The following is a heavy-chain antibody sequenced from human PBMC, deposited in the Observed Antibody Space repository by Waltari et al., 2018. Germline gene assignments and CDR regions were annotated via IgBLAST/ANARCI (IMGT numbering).Heavy chain of an antibody. J-gene: IGHJ4*02. CDR3: GRAPHGVTMLGY. CDR2: MNPNTGKT. Sequence: QVQLVQSGAAVKKPGASVKVSCKASGYTFTNYDINWVRQATGQGLEWMGWMNPNTGKTGEAKKFRGRVTMTRSTSISTAYMELSSLRAEDTAVYYCGRAPHGVTMLGYWGQGTLVTVSS. D-gene: IGHD2-21*02. V-gene: IGHV1-8*01. CDR1: GYTFTNYD.